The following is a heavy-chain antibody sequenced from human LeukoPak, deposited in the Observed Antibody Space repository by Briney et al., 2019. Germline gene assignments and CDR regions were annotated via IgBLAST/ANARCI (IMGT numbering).Heavy chain of an antibody. V-gene: IGHV3-7*01. D-gene: IGHD5-18*01. Sequence: PGGSLRLSCAASGFTLSSYWMNWVRQAPGKGLEWVANINQDGSDKYYVDSVKGRFTISRDNAKRSLYLQMNSLRAEDTAVYYCARDLFSYGANQDDFWGQGTLVTVSS. J-gene: IGHJ4*02. CDR2: INQDGSDK. CDR1: GFTLSSYW. CDR3: ARDLFSYGANQDDF.